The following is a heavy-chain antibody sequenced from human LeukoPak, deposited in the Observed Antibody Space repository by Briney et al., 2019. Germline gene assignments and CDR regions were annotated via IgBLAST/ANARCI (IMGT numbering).Heavy chain of an antibody. Sequence: GGSLRLSCAASGFTLSSYWMSWVRQAPGKGLERVANIKQDGSEKYYVDSVKGRFTISRDNAKNSLYLQMNSLRAEDTAVYYCAKDAVAGAFDYWGQGTLVTVSS. D-gene: IGHD6-19*01. CDR1: GFTLSSYW. J-gene: IGHJ4*02. CDR3: AKDAVAGAFDY. CDR2: IKQDGSEK. V-gene: IGHV3-7*01.